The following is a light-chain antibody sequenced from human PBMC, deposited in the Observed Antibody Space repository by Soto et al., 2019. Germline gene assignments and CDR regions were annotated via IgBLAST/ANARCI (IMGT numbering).Light chain of an antibody. CDR2: GVS. Sequence: QSALTQPPSASGSPGQSVTISCTGTSSDVGSYNYVSWYQQHPGKAPKLILYGVSKRPSGVPDRFSGSKSGFTASLTVSGLQADDEADYYCSSYVGSYNFVFGGGTKLTVL. CDR1: SSDVGSYNY. J-gene: IGLJ2*01. CDR3: SSYVGSYNFV. V-gene: IGLV2-8*01.